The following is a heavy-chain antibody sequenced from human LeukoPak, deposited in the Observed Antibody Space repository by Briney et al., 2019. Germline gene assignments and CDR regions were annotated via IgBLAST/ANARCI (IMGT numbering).Heavy chain of an antibody. CDR3: AREKGGYSYGTYYYYMDV. V-gene: IGHV3-74*01. D-gene: IGHD5-18*01. CDR2: ISPDGSRT. J-gene: IGHJ6*03. CDR1: GFTFSRYW. Sequence: PGGSLRLSCAASGFTFSRYWMHWVRRAPGKGLVWVSRISPDGSRTNYADSVKGRFTISGDNAKNTLYLQMNSLRVEDTAVYYCAREKGGYSYGTYYYYMDVWGKGTTVTVSS.